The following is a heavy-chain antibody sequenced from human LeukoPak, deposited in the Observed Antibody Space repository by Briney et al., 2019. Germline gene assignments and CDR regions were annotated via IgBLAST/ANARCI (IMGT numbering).Heavy chain of an antibody. V-gene: IGHV3-74*01. CDR2: INSDGSST. Sequence: GGSLRLSCAASGFTFSSYWMHWVRQAPGKGLVWVSRINSDGSSTSYADSVKGRFTISRDNAKNTLYLQMNSLRAEDTAVYYCARVRDDEVFGYWGQGTLVTVSS. CDR1: GFTFSSYW. D-gene: IGHD1-1*01. J-gene: IGHJ4*02. CDR3: ARVRDDEVFGY.